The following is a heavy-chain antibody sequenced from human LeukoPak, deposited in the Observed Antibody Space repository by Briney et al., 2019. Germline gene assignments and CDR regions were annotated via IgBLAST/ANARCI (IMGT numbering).Heavy chain of an antibody. J-gene: IGHJ6*03. CDR2: LSDSGGCT. D-gene: IGHD3-10*01. Sequence: GGSLRLSCAASGFTFSSCGMSWVRQAPGKGLEWVSALSDSGGCTFYADSVKGRFTISRDNSKNTLYLQMNRLRAEDTAVYYCAKGGAVSSKSITMIRGTRRYYYYMDVWGKGTTVTISS. CDR1: GFTFSSCG. V-gene: IGHV3-23*01. CDR3: AKGGAVSSKSITMIRGTRRYYYYMDV.